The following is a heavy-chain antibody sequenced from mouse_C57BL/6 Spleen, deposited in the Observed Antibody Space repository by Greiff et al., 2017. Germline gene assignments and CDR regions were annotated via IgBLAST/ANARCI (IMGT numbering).Heavy chain of an antibody. V-gene: IGHV5-17*01. Sequence: EVHLVESGGGLVKPGGSLKLSCAASGFTFSDYGMHWVRQAPEQGLEWVAYISSGSSTIYYADTVKGRFTISRDNATNTLFLQMTSLRSEDTAVYYCARDDGRSAMEYWGQGTSVTVSS. J-gene: IGHJ4*01. CDR2: ISSGSSTI. CDR3: ARDDGRSAMEY. CDR1: GFTFSDYG. D-gene: IGHD2-3*01.